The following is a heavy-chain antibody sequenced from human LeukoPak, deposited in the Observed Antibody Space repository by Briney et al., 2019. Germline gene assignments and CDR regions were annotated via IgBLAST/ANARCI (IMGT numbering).Heavy chain of an antibody. Sequence: GGSLRLSCAASGFTFSSYEMNWVRQAPGKGLEWVSYVSSSGTTVYYADSVKGRFTISRDNAKNSVYLQVNSLRAEDTAVYYCASGAVAGKRLWYDPWGQGTLVTVSS. CDR3: ASGAVAGKRLWYDP. CDR1: GFTFSSYE. CDR2: VSSSGTTV. J-gene: IGHJ5*02. V-gene: IGHV3-48*03. D-gene: IGHD6-19*01.